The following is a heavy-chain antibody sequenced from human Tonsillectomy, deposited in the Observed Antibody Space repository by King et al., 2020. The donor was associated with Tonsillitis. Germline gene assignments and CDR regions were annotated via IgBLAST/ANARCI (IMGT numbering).Heavy chain of an antibody. CDR1: GFTFSSYW. V-gene: IGHV3-74*01. D-gene: IGHD6-19*01. Sequence: VQLAESGGDLVQPGGSLRLSCAASGFTFSSYWMHWVRQAPGKGLVWVSRINSDGSSTRYVDSVKGRFTISRDNAKNTLYLQMNSLRADDTAVYYCVKEGYSGWFDYWGQGTLVTVSS. CDR2: INSDGSST. J-gene: IGHJ4*02. CDR3: VKEGYSGWFDY.